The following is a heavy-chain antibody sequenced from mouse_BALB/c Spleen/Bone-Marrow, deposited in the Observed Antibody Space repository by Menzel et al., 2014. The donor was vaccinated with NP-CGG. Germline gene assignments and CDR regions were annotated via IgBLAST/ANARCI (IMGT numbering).Heavy chain of an antibody. CDR2: INPSNGRT. V-gene: IGHV1S81*02. CDR1: GYTFTIYW. J-gene: IGHJ2*01. CDR3: ARGFDY. Sequence: QVQLQQSGAELVKPGASVKLSCKASGYTFTIYWMHWVKQRPGQGLEWIGEINPSNGRTNYNEKFKSKATLTVDKSSSTAYMQLSSLTSEDSAVYYCARGFDYWGQGTTLTVSS.